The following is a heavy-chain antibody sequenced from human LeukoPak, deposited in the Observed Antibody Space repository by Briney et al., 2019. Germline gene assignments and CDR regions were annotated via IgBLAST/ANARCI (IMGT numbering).Heavy chain of an antibody. J-gene: IGHJ1*01. CDR1: GFTFSSYW. CDR2: ISSSSSYI. CDR3: ARDQGNYEH. D-gene: IGHD1-7*01. Sequence: PGGSLRLSCAASGFTFSSYWMSWVRQAPGKGLEWVSFISSSSSYIYYADSVKGRFTISRDNAKNSLFLQMNSLRAEDTAVYYCARDQGNYEHWGQGTLVTVSS. V-gene: IGHV3-21*01.